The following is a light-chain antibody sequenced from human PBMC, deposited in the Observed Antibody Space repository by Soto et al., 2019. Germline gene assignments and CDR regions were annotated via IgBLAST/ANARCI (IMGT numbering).Light chain of an antibody. CDR1: SSDVGSYNL. Sequence: QSVLTQPASVSGSPGQSITISCTGTSSDVGSYNLVSWYQQHPGKAPKLMIYEVSKRPSGVSNRFSGSKSGNTASLTISGLQAEDEADYYCCSYAGSSTSLYVFGTWTKVTVL. J-gene: IGLJ1*01. V-gene: IGLV2-23*02. CDR2: EVS. CDR3: CSYAGSSTSLYV.